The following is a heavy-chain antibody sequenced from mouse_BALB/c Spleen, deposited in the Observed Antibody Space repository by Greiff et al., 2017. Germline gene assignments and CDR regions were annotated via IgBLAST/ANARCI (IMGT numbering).Heavy chain of an antibody. CDR1: GYTFTDYW. D-gene: IGHD1-1*01. CDR2: IDTSDSYT. J-gene: IGHJ4*01. CDR3: ARSGSSYAMDY. V-gene: IGHV1-69*01. Sequence: VQLQQPGAELVMPGASVKMSCKASGYTFTDYWMHWVKQRPGQGLEWIGAIDTSDSYTSYNQKFKGKATLTVDESSSTAYMQLSSLTSEDSAVYYCARSGSSYAMDYWGQGTSVTVSS.